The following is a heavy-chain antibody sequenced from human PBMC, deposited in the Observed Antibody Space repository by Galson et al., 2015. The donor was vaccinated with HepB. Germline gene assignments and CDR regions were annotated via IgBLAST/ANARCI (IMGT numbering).Heavy chain of an antibody. CDR1: GDSVSSNSAA. J-gene: IGHJ6*02. D-gene: IGHD6-13*01. Sequence: CAISGDSVSSNSAAWNWIRRSPSRGLEWLGRTYYRSKWYSDYAVSVRSRITINPDTSKNQFSLQLKSVTPEDTAVYYCARVPGTIYCYGMDVWGQGTTVTVSS. CDR3: ARVPGTIYCYGMDV. CDR2: TYYRSKWYS. V-gene: IGHV6-1*01.